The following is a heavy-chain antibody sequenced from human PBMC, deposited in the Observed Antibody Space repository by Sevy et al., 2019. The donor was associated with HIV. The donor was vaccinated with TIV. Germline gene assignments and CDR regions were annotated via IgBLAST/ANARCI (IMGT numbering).Heavy chain of an antibody. CDR2: TYYGSKWYN. Sequence: SQTLSLTCAISGDSVSSNSAAWNWIRQSPSRGLEWLGRTYYGSKWYNDYAVSVKSRITINPDTSKNQFALQLNSVTPEDTAVYYCARAGDYVWGSYRFDAFDIWGQGTMVTVSS. CDR1: GDSVSSNSAA. J-gene: IGHJ3*02. V-gene: IGHV6-1*01. D-gene: IGHD3-16*02. CDR3: ARAGDYVWGSYRFDAFDI.